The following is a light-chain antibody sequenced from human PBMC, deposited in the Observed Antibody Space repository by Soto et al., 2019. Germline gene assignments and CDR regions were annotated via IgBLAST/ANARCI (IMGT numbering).Light chain of an antibody. CDR2: SAS. V-gene: IGKV1-39*01. J-gene: IGKJ5*01. Sequence: DLQMTQSPSSLSASVGDRVTITCRASQSIRSYLNWYQQKPGKAPDLLICSASTLQSGVPSRFSGSGSGTDFTLTITSLQPEDFATYYCQQSYSIPITFGQGTRLDIK. CDR1: QSIRSY. CDR3: QQSYSIPIT.